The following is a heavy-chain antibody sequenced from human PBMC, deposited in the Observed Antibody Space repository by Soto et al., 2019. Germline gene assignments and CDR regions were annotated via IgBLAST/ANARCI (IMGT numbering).Heavy chain of an antibody. CDR3: ARPIVNYYYGMDV. V-gene: IGHV5-51*01. D-gene: IGHD3-16*02. CDR1: GYSFTSYW. J-gene: IGHJ6*02. Sequence: GESLKIACKGSGYSFTSYWIGWVRQMPGKGLEWMGIIYPGDSDTRYSPSFQGQVTISADKSISTAYLQWSSLKASDTAMYYCARPIVNYYYGMDVWGQGTTVTVSS. CDR2: IYPGDSDT.